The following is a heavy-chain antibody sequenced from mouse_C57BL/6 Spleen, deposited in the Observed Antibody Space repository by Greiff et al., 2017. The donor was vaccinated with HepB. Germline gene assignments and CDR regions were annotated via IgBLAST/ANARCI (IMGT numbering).Heavy chain of an antibody. CDR3: ARTLYYDYEGFAY. V-gene: IGHV5-4*03. CDR1: GFTFSSYA. D-gene: IGHD2-4*01. J-gene: IGHJ3*01. Sequence: EVKLQESGGGLVKPGGSLKLSCAASGFTFSSYAMSWVRQTPEKRLEWVATISDGGSYTYYPDNVKGRFTISRDNAKNNLYLQMSHLKSEDTAMYYCARTLYYDYEGFAYWGQGTLVTVSA. CDR2: ISDGGSYT.